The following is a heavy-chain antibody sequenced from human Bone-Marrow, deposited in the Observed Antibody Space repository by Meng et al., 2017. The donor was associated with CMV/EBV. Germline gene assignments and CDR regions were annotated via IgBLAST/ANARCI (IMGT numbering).Heavy chain of an antibody. Sequence: ASVKVSCKASGYTFTSYDINWVRQATGQGLEWMGWMNSNSGNTGYAQKFQGRVTMTRNTSISTAYMELSSLRSDDTAVYYCARTGQWELLGGRAFDPWGQGTLVTVSS. J-gene: IGHJ5*02. CDR2: MNSNSGNT. CDR1: GYTFTSYD. CDR3: ARTGQWELLGGRAFDP. V-gene: IGHV1-8*01. D-gene: IGHD1-26*01.